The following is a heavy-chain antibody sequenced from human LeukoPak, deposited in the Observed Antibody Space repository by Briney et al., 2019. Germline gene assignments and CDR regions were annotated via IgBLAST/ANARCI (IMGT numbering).Heavy chain of an antibody. CDR1: GGSISSSSYY. J-gene: IGHJ4*02. CDR2: IYYSGST. CDR3: ASGGVLAAGGGKWFDY. V-gene: IGHV4-39*07. Sequence: PSETLSLTCTVSGGSISSSSYYWGWIRQPPGKGLEWIGSIYYSGSTYYNPSLKSRVTISVDTSKNQFSLKLSSVTAADTAVYFCASGGVLAAGGGKWFDYWGQGTLVTVSS. D-gene: IGHD6-13*01.